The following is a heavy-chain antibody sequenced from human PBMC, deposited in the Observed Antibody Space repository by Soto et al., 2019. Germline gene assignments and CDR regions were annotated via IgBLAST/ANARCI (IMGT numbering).Heavy chain of an antibody. CDR2: LSDGGGST. CDR3: PNEGTTSPFNSFDP. D-gene: IGHD2-2*01. J-gene: IGHJ5*02. Sequence: XGSLRLSCAASGFTFSNYAMSWVRQAPGKGLEWVSGLSDGGGSTFYADSVKGRFTISRDNAKNTLYLQMSSLRAEDTAVYYCPNEGTTSPFNSFDPWGQGTLVTVSS. V-gene: IGHV3-23*01. CDR1: GFTFSNYA.